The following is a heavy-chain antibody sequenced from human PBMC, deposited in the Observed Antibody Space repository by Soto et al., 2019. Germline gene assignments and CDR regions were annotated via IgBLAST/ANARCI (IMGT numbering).Heavy chain of an antibody. J-gene: IGHJ4*02. D-gene: IGHD2-8*01. CDR2: IYYSGST. CDR1: GGSISNYY. CDR3: ARRYAGNFDY. Sequence: QVQLQESGPGLVKPSETPSLTCTVSGGSISNYYWSWIRQPPGKGLEWIGYIYYSGSTNYNPSLKSRVTISVDTSKNQFSRKLSSVTAADTAVYYCARRYAGNFDYWGQGTLVTVSS. V-gene: IGHV4-59*01.